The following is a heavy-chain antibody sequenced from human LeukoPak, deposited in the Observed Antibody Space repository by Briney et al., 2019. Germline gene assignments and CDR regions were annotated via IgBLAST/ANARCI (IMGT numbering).Heavy chain of an antibody. CDR1: GFVFNSHP. CDR3: AREEPAGSIDY. V-gene: IGHV3-64*01. CDR2: ISGDGSST. D-gene: IGHD1-14*01. Sequence: GGSLRPSCAASGFVFNSHPMHWVRQAPGKGLECVSAISGDGSSTYYANSVKGRFIISRDNSKNTLYLQMGSLRVEDTALYYCAREEPAGSIDYWGQGTLVTVSS. J-gene: IGHJ4*02.